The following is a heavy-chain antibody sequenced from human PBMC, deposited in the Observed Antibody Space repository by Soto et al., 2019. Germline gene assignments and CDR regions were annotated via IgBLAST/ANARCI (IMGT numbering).Heavy chain of an antibody. J-gene: IGHJ3*02. D-gene: IGHD4-17*01. CDR3: ARDSKAYGGKSGAFDI. CDR2: IIPIFGTA. Sequence: SVKVSCKASGGTFSSYAISWVRQAPGQGLEWMGGIIPIFGTANYAQKFQGRVTITADESTSTAYMELSSLRSEDTAVYYCARDSKAYGGKSGAFDIWGQGTMVTV. V-gene: IGHV1-69*13. CDR1: GGTFSSYA.